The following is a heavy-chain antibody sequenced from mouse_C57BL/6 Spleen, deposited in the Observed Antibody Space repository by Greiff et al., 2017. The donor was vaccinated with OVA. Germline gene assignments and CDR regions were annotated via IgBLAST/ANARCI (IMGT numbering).Heavy chain of an antibody. V-gene: IGHV2-5*01. CDR2: IWRGGST. CDR1: GFSLTSYG. D-gene: IGHD2-5*01. CDR3: AKNDNSNYWYFDV. Sequence: VQLQQSGPGLVQPSQSLSITCTVSGFSLTSYGVHWVRQSPGKGLEWLGVIWRGGSTDYNAAFMSRLSITKDNSKSQVFFKMNSLQADDTAIYYCAKNDNSNYWYFDVWGTGTTVTVSS. J-gene: IGHJ1*03.